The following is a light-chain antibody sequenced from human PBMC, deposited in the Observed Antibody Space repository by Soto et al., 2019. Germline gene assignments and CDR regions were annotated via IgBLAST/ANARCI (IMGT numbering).Light chain of an antibody. CDR1: QSFSSY. CDR3: QQYNDWLS. CDR2: DAS. V-gene: IGKV3-15*01. J-gene: IGKJ4*01. Sequence: EIVMTQSPATLSVSPGERAPLSCRASQSFSSYLAWYHQTPGQPHRLLLYDASTRATGLPARFIGSGSGTEFTLTISILQSEDFGVYFGQQYNDWLSFGGGTNVEIK.